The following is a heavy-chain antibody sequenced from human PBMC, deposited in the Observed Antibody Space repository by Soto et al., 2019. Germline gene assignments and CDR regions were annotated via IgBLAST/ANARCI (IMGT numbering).Heavy chain of an antibody. D-gene: IGHD3-10*01. V-gene: IGHV1-69*13. Sequence: SVKVSCKASGGTFSSYAISCVRQAPGQGLEWMGGIIPIFGTANYAQKFQGRVTITADESTSTAYMELSSLRSEDTAVYYCARGSHNYYGSGSHENWFDPWGQGTLVTVSS. CDR1: GGTFSSYA. CDR3: ARGSHNYYGSGSHENWFDP. CDR2: IIPIFGTA. J-gene: IGHJ5*02.